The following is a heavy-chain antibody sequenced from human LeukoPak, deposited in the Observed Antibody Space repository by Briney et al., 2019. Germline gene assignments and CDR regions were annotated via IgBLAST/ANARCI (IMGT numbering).Heavy chain of an antibody. CDR3: ARDSVDGYYFDS. CDR1: GFTFSDYY. J-gene: IGHJ4*02. D-gene: IGHD3-10*01. V-gene: IGHV3-11*04. CDR2: ISSSGSTI. Sequence: GGSLRLSCAASGFTFSDYYMSWIRQAPGKGLEWVSYISSSGSTIYYADSVKGRFTISRDNAKNSLYLQMNRLRDEDTAVYYCARDSVDGYYFDSWGQGTLVTVSS.